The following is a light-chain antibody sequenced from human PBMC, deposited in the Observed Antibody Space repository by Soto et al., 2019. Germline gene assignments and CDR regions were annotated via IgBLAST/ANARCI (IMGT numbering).Light chain of an antibody. CDR3: QQSSRYPIT. CDR1: QSVSSY. Sequence: EIVLTQSPATLSLSPGERATLSCRASQSVSSYLAWYQQKPGQAPRLLIYGAFTRATGIQARFSGSGSGTEFTLTISRLEPEDFGVYYCQQSSRYPITFGQGTRLEIK. CDR2: GAF. J-gene: IGKJ5*01. V-gene: IGKV3-11*01.